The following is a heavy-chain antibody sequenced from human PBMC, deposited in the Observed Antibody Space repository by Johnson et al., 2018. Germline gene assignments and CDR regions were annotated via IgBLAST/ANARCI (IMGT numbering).Heavy chain of an antibody. Sequence: VQLVQCGGGLVQRGGSLRLSCAASGFTFDDYAMHWVRHAPGKGLEWVSGISWNSGSIGYADPVKGRFTIPRDNAKNSLYLQMNSLRAEDTAVYYCARAPMTTVTTGADAFDIWGQGTMVTVSS. CDR2: ISWNSGSI. V-gene: IGHV3-9*01. CDR3: ARAPMTTVTTGADAFDI. CDR1: GFTFDDYA. J-gene: IGHJ3*02. D-gene: IGHD4-17*01.